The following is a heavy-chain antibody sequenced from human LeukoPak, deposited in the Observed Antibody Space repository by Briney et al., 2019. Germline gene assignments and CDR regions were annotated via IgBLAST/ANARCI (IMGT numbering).Heavy chain of an antibody. CDR1: GFTFSSYE. CDR2: ISSSGSTI. J-gene: IGHJ6*03. CDR3: ARDAGTVTYRLLYYYYYMDV. D-gene: IGHD4-17*01. V-gene: IGHV3-48*03. Sequence: GGSLRLSCAASGFTFSSYEMNWVRQAPGKGLEWVSYISSSGSTIYYADSVKGRFTISRDNAKNSLYLQMNSLRAEDTAVYYCARDAGTVTYRLLYYYYYMDVWGKGTTVTVSS.